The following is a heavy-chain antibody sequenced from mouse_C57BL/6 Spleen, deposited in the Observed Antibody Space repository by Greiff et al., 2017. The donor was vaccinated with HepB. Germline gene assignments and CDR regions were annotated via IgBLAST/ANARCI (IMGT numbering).Heavy chain of an antibody. CDR3: ATFYYYGSSFAY. D-gene: IGHD1-1*01. CDR2: IHPSDSDT. V-gene: IGHV1-74*01. J-gene: IGHJ3*01. Sequence: QVQLQQPGAELVKPGASVKVSCKASGYTFTSYWMHWVKQRPGQGLEWIGRIHPSDSDTNYNQKFKGKATLTVDKSSSTAYMQLSSLTSEDSAVYYCATFYYYGSSFAYWGQGTLVTVSA. CDR1: GYTFTSYW.